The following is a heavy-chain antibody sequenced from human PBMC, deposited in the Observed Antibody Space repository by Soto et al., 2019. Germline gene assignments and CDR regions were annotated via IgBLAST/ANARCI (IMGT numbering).Heavy chain of an antibody. D-gene: IGHD6-19*01. J-gene: IGHJ4*02. CDR3: ARCHSTTPVAVAGPDYDSGL. V-gene: IGHV1-69*13. Sequence: SVNVSCKASGGTFSSYTVSWLRQIPGQGLERMGGIIPDCGKTNYAKRFQGRVSITADESPNTAFMELTTLTAEDTAVYYCARCHSTTPVAVAGPDYDSGLWGRGTLVTVSS. CDR2: IIPDCGKT. CDR1: GGTFSSYT.